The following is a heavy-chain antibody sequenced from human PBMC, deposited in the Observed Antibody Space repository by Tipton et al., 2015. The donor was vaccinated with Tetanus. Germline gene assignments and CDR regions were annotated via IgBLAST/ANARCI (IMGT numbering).Heavy chain of an antibody. CDR1: GGSFSGYY. D-gene: IGHD3-22*01. J-gene: IGHJ5*02. CDR2: INHSGST. V-gene: IGHV4-34*01. Sequence: TLSLTCAVYGGSFSGYYWSWIRQPPGKGLEWIGEINHSGSTNYNPSLKSRVTISVDTSKNQFSLKLSSVTAADTAVYYCAGAYYDSSGYYYAGNWFDPWGQGTLVTVSS. CDR3: AGAYYDSSGYYYAGNWFDP.